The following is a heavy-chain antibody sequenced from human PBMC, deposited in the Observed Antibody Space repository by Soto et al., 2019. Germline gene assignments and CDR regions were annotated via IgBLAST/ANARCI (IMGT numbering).Heavy chain of an antibody. Sequence: GASVKVSCKASGYTFTSYGISWVRQAPGQGLEWMGWISAYNGNTNYAQKLQGRVTMTTDTSTSTAYMELRSLRSDDTAVYYCARLKVSVVLVPAVKYYYYGMDVWGQGTTVTVSS. CDR3: ARLKVSVVLVPAVKYYYYGMDV. D-gene: IGHD2-2*01. CDR2: ISAYNGNT. V-gene: IGHV1-18*01. J-gene: IGHJ6*02. CDR1: GYTFTSYG.